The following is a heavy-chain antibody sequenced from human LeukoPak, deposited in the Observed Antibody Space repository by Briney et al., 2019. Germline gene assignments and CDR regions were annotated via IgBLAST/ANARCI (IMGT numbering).Heavy chain of an antibody. CDR2: LYYSGSA. CDR3: ARRAAGTFDY. Sequence: SETLSLTCTVSGGSISSSIYYWGWIRQPPGKGLEWIGSLYYSGSAYYNPSLKSRVTMSVDTSKNQFSLKLSSVTAADTAVYYCARRAAGTFDYWGQGTLVTVSS. CDR1: GGSISSSIYY. J-gene: IGHJ4*02. V-gene: IGHV4-39*01. D-gene: IGHD6-13*01.